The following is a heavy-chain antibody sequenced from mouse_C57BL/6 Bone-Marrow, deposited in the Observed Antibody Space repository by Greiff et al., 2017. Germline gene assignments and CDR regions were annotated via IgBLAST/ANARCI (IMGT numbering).Heavy chain of an antibody. Sequence: QVQLQQSGPELVKPGASVKLSCKASGYTFTSYDINWVKQRPGQGLEWIGRIYPRAGSTKYNEKFKGKATLTVDTSSSTAYMELHSLTSEYSAVYFCARPSKVVATDNAIDYWGQEASDTVSS. CDR3: ARPSKVVATDNAIDY. J-gene: IGHJ4*01. V-gene: IGHV1-85*01. CDR2: IYPRAGST. D-gene: IGHD1-1*01. CDR1: GYTFTSYD.